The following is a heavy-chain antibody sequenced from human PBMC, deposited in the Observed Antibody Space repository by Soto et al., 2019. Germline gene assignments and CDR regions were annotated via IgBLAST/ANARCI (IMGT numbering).Heavy chain of an antibody. CDR1: GGSISGANW. J-gene: IGHJ6*02. CDR2: IYHGGST. D-gene: IGHD2-15*01. Sequence: SETLSLTCAVSGGSISGANWWSWVRQSPGKGLEWIGEIYHGGSTNYNPSLRSRVTISVDKSKNHFSLRLSSVTAADTAVYYCARDEPYCSGGSCYSKYYYGMDVWGQGTTVTVS. CDR3: ARDEPYCSGGSCYSKYYYGMDV. V-gene: IGHV4-4*02.